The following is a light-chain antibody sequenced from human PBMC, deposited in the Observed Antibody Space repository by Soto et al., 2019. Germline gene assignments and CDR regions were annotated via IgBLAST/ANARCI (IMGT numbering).Light chain of an antibody. CDR1: SSDVGGYNY. CDR2: DVS. Sequence: QYALTQPASVSGSPGQSITISCTGTSSDVGGYNYVSWYQQHPGKAPKLMIYDVSNRPSGVSNRFSGSKSGNTASLTISGLQAEDEADYYCSSYTSSSTLAVFGGGTKVTVL. J-gene: IGLJ2*01. V-gene: IGLV2-14*01. CDR3: SSYTSSSTLAV.